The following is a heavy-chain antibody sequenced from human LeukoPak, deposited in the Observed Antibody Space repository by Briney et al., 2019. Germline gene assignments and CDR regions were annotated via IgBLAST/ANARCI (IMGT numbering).Heavy chain of an antibody. D-gene: IGHD1-26*01. Sequence: SVKVSCKASGGTFSSYTISWVRQAPGQGLEWMGRIIPILGIANYAQKFQGRVTITADKSTSTAYMELSGLRSEDTAVYYCARDGYHEVGATPDYYYYYYMDVWGKGTTVTVSS. CDR2: IIPILGIA. J-gene: IGHJ6*03. CDR3: ARDGYHEVGATPDYYYYYYMDV. CDR1: GGTFSSYT. V-gene: IGHV1-69*04.